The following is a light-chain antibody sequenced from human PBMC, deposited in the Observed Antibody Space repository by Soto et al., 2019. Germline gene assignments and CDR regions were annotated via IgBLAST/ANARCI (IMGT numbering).Light chain of an antibody. J-gene: IGKJ2*03. V-gene: IGKV3-20*01. CDR2: GAS. CDR3: QQYGSSPPYS. CDR1: QSFSANY. Sequence: EIVLTQSPGTLSLSPGERATLSCRARQSFSANYLAWYQHKPGQAPRLLIYGASNRAAGIADRFSGSGSGTDFTLTISRLEPEDSAVYYCQQYGSSPPYSFGQGTKLQI.